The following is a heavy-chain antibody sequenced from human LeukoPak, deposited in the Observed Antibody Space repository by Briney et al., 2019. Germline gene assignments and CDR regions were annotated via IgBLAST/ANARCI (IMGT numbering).Heavy chain of an antibody. CDR2: ISYDGSNK. J-gene: IGHJ6*02. CDR3: ARARGSSWSEYYYYGMDG. V-gene: IGHV3-30-3*01. D-gene: IGHD6-13*01. CDR1: GFTFSSYA. Sequence: GGSLRLSCAASGFTFSSYAMHWVPQAPGKGLEWVAVISYDGSNKYYADSVKGRFTISRDNSKNTLYLQMNSLRAEDTAVYYCARARGSSWSEYYYYGMDGGGQGTTVTVS.